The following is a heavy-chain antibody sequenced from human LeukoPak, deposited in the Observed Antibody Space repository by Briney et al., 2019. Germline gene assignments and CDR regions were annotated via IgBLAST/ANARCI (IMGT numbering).Heavy chain of an antibody. Sequence: GESLKISCKGSGYSFTSYWIGWVRQMPGKGLEWMGIIYPGDSDTRYSPSFQGQVTISADKSISTAYLQWSSLKASDTAMYYCARHRGTTDDYYYYYMDVWGKGTTVTVSS. CDR1: GYSFTSYW. V-gene: IGHV5-51*01. CDR3: ARHRGTTDDYYYYYMDV. CDR2: IYPGDSDT. D-gene: IGHD1-7*01. J-gene: IGHJ6*03.